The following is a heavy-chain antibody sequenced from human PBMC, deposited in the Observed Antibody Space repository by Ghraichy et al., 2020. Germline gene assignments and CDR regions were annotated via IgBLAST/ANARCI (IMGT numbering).Heavy chain of an antibody. Sequence: GGSLRLSCAASGFTFSSYGMHWVRQAPGKGLEWVSVIWDDGSNKYYADSVKGRFTISRDNSKNTLYLQMNSLRAEDTAVYYCARAGGEYCGGDCFSSDFDYWGQGTLVTVSS. J-gene: IGHJ4*02. D-gene: IGHD2-21*01. V-gene: IGHV3-33*01. CDR2: IWDDGSNK. CDR3: ARAGGEYCGGDCFSSDFDY. CDR1: GFTFSSYG.